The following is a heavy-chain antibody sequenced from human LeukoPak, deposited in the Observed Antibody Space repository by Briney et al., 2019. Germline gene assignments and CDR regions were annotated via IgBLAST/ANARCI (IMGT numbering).Heavy chain of an antibody. Sequence: GESLKISCKGSGYSFTSYWIGWVRQMPGKGLELMGIIYPGDSDTRYSPSFQGQVTISADKSISTAYLQWSSLKASDTAMYYCARHRGYDNSGHPGDYWGQGTLVTVSS. CDR3: ARHRGYDNSGHPGDY. D-gene: IGHD3-22*01. J-gene: IGHJ4*02. V-gene: IGHV5-51*01. CDR1: GYSFTSYW. CDR2: IYPGDSDT.